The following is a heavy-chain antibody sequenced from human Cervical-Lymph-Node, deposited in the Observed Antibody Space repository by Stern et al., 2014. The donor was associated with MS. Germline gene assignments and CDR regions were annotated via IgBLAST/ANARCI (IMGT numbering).Heavy chain of an antibody. J-gene: IGHJ4*02. Sequence: VQLVESGGGVVQPGTSRRLSCAASGFTFRHYAMHWVRQAPGKGLEWAAVTWDDGVNKYYGDSVKGRFTISRDNLNNTLYLQLNSLRAEDSALYYCAREALAGTWLDSWGQGALVTVSS. CDR2: TWDDGVNK. D-gene: IGHD6-19*01. CDR3: AREALAGTWLDS. CDR1: GFTFRHYA. V-gene: IGHV3-33*01.